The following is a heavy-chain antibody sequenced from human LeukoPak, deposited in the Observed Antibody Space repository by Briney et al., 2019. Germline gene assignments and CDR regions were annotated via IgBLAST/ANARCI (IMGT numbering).Heavy chain of an antibody. D-gene: IGHD2-21*01. V-gene: IGHV4-59*01. CDR2: IYYSGST. J-gene: IGHJ4*02. Sequence: SETLSLTCTVSGGSISSYYWSWIRQPPGKGLEWIGYIYYSGSTNYNPSLKSRVTISVDTSKNQFSLKLSSVTAADTAVYYCARSPTIPPPEYYFDYWGQGTLVTVPS. CDR1: GGSISSYY. CDR3: ARSPTIPPPEYYFDY.